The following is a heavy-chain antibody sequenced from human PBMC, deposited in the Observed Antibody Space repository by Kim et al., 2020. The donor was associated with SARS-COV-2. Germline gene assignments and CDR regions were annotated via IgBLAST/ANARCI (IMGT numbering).Heavy chain of an antibody. CDR3: ARGGRGYSYGNVDY. V-gene: IGHV4-34*01. CDR2: INHSGST. Sequence: SETLSLTCAVYGGSFSGYYWSWIRQPPGKGLEWIGEINHSGSTNYNPSLKSRVTISVDTSKNQFSLKLSSVSAADTAVDYCARGGRGYSYGNVDYWGQGT. D-gene: IGHD5-18*01. J-gene: IGHJ4*02. CDR1: GGSFSGYY.